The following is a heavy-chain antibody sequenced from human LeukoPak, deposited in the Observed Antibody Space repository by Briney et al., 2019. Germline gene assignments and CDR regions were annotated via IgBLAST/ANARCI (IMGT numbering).Heavy chain of an antibody. D-gene: IGHD2-2*02. Sequence: SETLSLTCAVYGGSFSGYYWSWIRQPPGKGLEWIGEINHSGSTNYNPSLKSRVTISVDTSTNQFSLKLSSVTAADTAVYYCGRGLARYCSSTSCYKGWFDPWGQGTLVTVPS. V-gene: IGHV4-34*01. J-gene: IGHJ5*02. CDR1: GGSFSGYY. CDR2: INHSGST. CDR3: GRGLARYCSSTSCYKGWFDP.